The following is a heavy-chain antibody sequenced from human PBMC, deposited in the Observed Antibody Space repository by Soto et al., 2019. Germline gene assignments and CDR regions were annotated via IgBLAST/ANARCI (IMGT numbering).Heavy chain of an antibody. J-gene: IGHJ6*02. CDR1: VFTFSSYC. CDR2: IAYDGSNK. CDR3: AKGGPEKSYYYYGMDV. Sequence: PGVSRRLCSAACVFTFSSYCVHGVRQAPGRGLEWVAVIAYDGSNKYYADSVKGRFTISRDNSKNTLYLQMNSLRAEDTAVYYCAKGGPEKSYYYYGMDVWGQGTTVTVSS. D-gene: IGHD3-16*01. V-gene: IGHV3-30*18.